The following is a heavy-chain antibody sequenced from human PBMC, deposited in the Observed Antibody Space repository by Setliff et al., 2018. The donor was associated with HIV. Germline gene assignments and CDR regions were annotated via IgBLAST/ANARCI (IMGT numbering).Heavy chain of an antibody. CDR3: AKGGYYDSTGYYYYYFYYLDE. Sequence: SVKVSCKASGDTSNSYAISWVRQAPGQGLEWMGGVIPIFGTANYAQKFQGRVTITADESTSTAYMELSSLRSEDTAVYYCAKGGYYDSTGYYYYYFYYLDEWGKGTTVTVSS. V-gene: IGHV1-69*13. CDR1: GDTSNSYA. J-gene: IGHJ6*03. D-gene: IGHD3-22*01. CDR2: VIPIFGTA.